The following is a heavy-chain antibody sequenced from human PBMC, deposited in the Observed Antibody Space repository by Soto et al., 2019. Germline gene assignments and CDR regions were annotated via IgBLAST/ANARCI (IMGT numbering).Heavy chain of an antibody. Sequence: ASVKVSCKASGYTFTSYDINWVRQATGQGLEWMGWMNPNSGNTGYAQKFKGRVTMTRNTSISTAYKKLSSLRTEDTAVYYCARGNYYGSKDYWGQGTLVTVSS. CDR1: GYTFTSYD. D-gene: IGHD3-10*01. CDR2: MNPNSGNT. CDR3: ARGNYYGSKDY. J-gene: IGHJ4*02. V-gene: IGHV1-8*01.